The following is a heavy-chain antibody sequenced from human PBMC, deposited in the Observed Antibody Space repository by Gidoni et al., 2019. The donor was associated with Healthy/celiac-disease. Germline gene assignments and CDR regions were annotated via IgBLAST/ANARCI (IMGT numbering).Heavy chain of an antibody. D-gene: IGHD3-10*01. CDR2: INHSGST. CDR1: GGSFSGYY. Sequence: QVQLQQWGAGLLKPSETLSLTCAVYGGSFSGYYWSWIRQPPGKGLEWIGEINHSGSTNYNPSLKSRVTISVDTSKNQFSLKLSSVTAADTAVYYCARGGGRLWGYYYYYGMDVWGQGTTVTVSS. V-gene: IGHV4-34*01. J-gene: IGHJ6*02. CDR3: ARGGGRLWGYYYYYGMDV.